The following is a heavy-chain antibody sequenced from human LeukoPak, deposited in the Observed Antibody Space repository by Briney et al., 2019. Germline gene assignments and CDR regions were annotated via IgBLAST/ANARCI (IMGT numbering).Heavy chain of an antibody. D-gene: IGHD3-16*02. CDR3: TTVRMGYDYVWGSYRPLPY. J-gene: IGHJ4*02. Sequence: KPGGSLRLSCAASGFTFSDYYMSWIRQAPGKGLEWVGRIKSKTDGGTTDYAAPVKGRFTISRDDSKNTLYLQMNSLKTEDTAVYYCTTVRMGYDYVWGSYRPLPYWGQGTLVTVSS. V-gene: IGHV3-15*01. CDR1: GFTFSDYY. CDR2: IKSKTDGGTT.